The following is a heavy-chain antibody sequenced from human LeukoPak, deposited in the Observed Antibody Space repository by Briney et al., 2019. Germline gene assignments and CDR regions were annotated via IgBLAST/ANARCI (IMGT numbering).Heavy chain of an antibody. J-gene: IGHJ5*02. Sequence: GGSLRLSCAASGFTFSSYSMNWVRQAPGKGLEWVSSISSSSSYIYYADSVKGRFTISRDNAKNSLYLQMNSLRAEDTAVYYCARVPASYYYDSSGSLIDPWGQGTLVTVSS. V-gene: IGHV3-21*01. CDR3: ARVPASYYYDSSGSLIDP. CDR1: GFTFSSYS. D-gene: IGHD3-22*01. CDR2: ISSSSSYI.